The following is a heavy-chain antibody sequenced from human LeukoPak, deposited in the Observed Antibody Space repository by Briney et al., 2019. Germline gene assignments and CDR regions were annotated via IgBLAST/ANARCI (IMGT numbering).Heavy chain of an antibody. V-gene: IGHV4-59*01. J-gene: IGHJ5*01. CDR1: GDSISSYY. D-gene: IGHD2-2*01. CDR3: AGVQVPYCGSTRWSETYWFDP. CDR2: ISYSGSA. Sequence: SETLSLTCTVSGDSISSYYWSWIRQPPGKGLEWSGDISYSGSAHYNTSLKRRVTISLDTPKNHFSLRLCAVCAPDTPLYIFAGVQVPYCGSTRWSETYWFDPCDQGTLVTASS.